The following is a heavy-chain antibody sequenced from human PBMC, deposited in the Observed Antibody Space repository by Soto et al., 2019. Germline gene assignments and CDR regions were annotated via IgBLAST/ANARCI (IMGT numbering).Heavy chain of an antibody. CDR2: ISEAGGRT. CDR1: GFTFSNYA. D-gene: IGHD6-19*01. J-gene: IGHJ4*02. CDR3: AKDYSSVWSRGIDF. V-gene: IGHV3-23*01. Sequence: GGSLRLSCAATGFTFSNYAMTWVRRAAGKGLEWVSAISEAGGRTNYEDSVRGRFTVSRDNSKNTLYLQMNILRAEDTAVYYCAKDYSSVWSRGIDFWGQGPPVTVSS.